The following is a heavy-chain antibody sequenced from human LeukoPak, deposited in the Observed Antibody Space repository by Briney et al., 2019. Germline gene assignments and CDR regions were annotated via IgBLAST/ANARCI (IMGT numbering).Heavy chain of an antibody. CDR1: GFTFSSYW. Sequence: GGSLRLPCAASGFTFSSYWMHWVRQDPGKGLVWVSRISSDESSTSYADSVKGRFTISRDNAKNTLYLQMNSLRAEDTALYYCERGGHHYHSSGYWGGTNFDSGGQEPLVPVSS. CDR2: ISSDESST. V-gene: IGHV3-74*01. D-gene: IGHD3-22*01. J-gene: IGHJ4*02. CDR3: ERGGHHYHSSGYWGGTNFDS.